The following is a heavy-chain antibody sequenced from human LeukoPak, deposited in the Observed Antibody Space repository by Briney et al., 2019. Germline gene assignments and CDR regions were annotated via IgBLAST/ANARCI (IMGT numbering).Heavy chain of an antibody. CDR1: GGSISSSSYY. CDR3: ARVKYQGGAFDI. Sequence: PSETLSLTCTVSGGSISSSSYYWGWIRQPPGKGLEWIGSIYYSGSTYYNPSLKSRVTISVDTSKNQFSLKLSSVTAADTAVYYCARVKYQGGAFDIWGQGTMVTVSS. J-gene: IGHJ3*02. V-gene: IGHV4-39*07. CDR2: IYYSGST. D-gene: IGHD2/OR15-2a*01.